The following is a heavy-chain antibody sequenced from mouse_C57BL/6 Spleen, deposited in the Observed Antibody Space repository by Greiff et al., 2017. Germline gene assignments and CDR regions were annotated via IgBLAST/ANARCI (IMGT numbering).Heavy chain of an antibody. Sequence: VQLQESGAELVRPGASVKLSCKASGYTFTDYYINWVKQRPGQGLEWIARIYPGSGNTYYNEKFKGKATLTAEKSSSTAYMQVSSLTSEDSAVYFCARGDDALYAMDYWGQGTSVTVSS. CDR1: GYTFTDYY. V-gene: IGHV1-76*01. J-gene: IGHJ4*01. CDR3: ARGDDALYAMDY. CDR2: IYPGSGNT. D-gene: IGHD2-12*01.